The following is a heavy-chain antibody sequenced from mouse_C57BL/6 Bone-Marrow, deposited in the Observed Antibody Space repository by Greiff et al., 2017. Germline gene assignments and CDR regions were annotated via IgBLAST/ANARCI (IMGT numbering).Heavy chain of an antibody. V-gene: IGHV1-75*01. D-gene: IGHD2-4*01. CDR2: IFPGSGST. Sequence: QVQLQQSGPELVKPGASVKISCKASGYTFTDYYINWVKQRPGQGLEWIGWIFPGSGSTYYNEQFKGKATLTVDKSSSTAYMLLISLTSEDSAVYFCSRRYDYDYWGQGTTLTVSS. J-gene: IGHJ2*01. CDR3: SRRYDYDY. CDR1: GYTFTDYY.